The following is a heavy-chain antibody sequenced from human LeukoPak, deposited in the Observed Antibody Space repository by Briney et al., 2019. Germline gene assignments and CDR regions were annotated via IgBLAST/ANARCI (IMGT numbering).Heavy chain of an antibody. J-gene: IGHJ5*02. CDR1: GYTFTGYY. Sequence: GASVKVSCKASGYTFTGYYMQWVRQAPGQGLEWMGWISAYNGNTNYAQKLQGRVTMTTDTSTSTAYMELRSLRSDDTAVYYCARDPSGWDIVVVPAARHPRADWFDPWGQGTLVTVSS. CDR3: ARDPSGWDIVVVPAARHPRADWFDP. D-gene: IGHD2-2*01. V-gene: IGHV1-18*04. CDR2: ISAYNGNT.